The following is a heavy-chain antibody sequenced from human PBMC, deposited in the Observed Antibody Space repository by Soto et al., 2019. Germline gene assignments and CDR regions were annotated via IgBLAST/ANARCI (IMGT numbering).Heavy chain of an antibody. CDR2: INPNSGGT. CDR1: GYTFTGYY. D-gene: IGHD3-3*01. CDR3: ARGPYYDFWSGYPQIEGMLEFDP. Sequence: ASVKVSCKASGYTFTGYYMHWVRQAPGQGLEWMGWINPNSGGTNYAQKFQGWVTMTRDTSISTAYMELSRLRSDDTAVYYCARGPYYDFWSGYPQIEGMLEFDPWGQGTLVTVSS. V-gene: IGHV1-2*04. J-gene: IGHJ5*02.